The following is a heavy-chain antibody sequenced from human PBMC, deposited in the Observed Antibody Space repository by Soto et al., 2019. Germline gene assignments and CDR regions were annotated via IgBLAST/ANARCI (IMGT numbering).Heavy chain of an antibody. CDR2: IDYDGTTT. D-gene: IGHD6-13*01. V-gene: IGHV3-74*01. CDR3: TRGPRPSSAGTGAY. Sequence: EVQLVESGGGLVQPGGSLRLSCVASGFAFDSYWMHWVRQVPGEGPVWVSRIDYDGTTTTYTDSVKGRFTISRDNAKNTLYLQMNSVRVEDTAVYYCTRGPRPSSAGTGAYWGQGPLVTVSS. CDR1: GFAFDSYW. J-gene: IGHJ4*02.